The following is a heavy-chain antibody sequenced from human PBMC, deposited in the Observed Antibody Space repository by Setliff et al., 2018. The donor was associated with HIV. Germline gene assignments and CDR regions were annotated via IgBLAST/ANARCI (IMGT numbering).Heavy chain of an antibody. CDR2: IYYSGST. CDR1: GGSISSSSYY. CDR3: ARRLVRGVYFAFGFDP. Sequence: SETLSLTCTVSGGSISSSSYYWGWIRQPPGKGLEWIGSIYYSGSTYYNPSLKSRVTITVDTSKNQFSLKLSSVTAADTAVYYCARRLVRGVYFAFGFDPWGQGTLVTVSS. J-gene: IGHJ5*02. V-gene: IGHV4-39*01. D-gene: IGHD3-10*01.